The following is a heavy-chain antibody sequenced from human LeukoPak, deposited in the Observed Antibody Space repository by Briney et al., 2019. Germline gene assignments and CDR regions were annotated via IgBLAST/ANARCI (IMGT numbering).Heavy chain of an antibody. Sequence: SETLSLTCTVSGGPISSGSYYWSWIRQPARKGLEWIGRIYTSGSTNYNPSLKSRVTISVDTSKNQFSLKLSSVTAADTAVYYCARGPDEQWLVPFDYWGQGTLVTVSS. J-gene: IGHJ4*02. CDR3: ARGPDEQWLVPFDY. CDR2: IYTSGST. CDR1: GGPISSGSYY. D-gene: IGHD6-19*01. V-gene: IGHV4-61*02.